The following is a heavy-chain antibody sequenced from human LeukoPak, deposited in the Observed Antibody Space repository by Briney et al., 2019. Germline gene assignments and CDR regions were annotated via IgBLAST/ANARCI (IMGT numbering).Heavy chain of an antibody. D-gene: IGHD6-19*01. Sequence: PSETLSLTCTVSGGSISSYYWSWIRQPPGKGLEWIGYIYYGGSTNYNPSLKSRVTISVDTSKNQFSLKLSSVTAADTAVYYCARDSPYSSGWSDYYYYGMDVWGQGTTVTVSS. CDR2: IYYGGST. V-gene: IGHV4-59*01. CDR1: GGSISSYY. CDR3: ARDSPYSSGWSDYYYYGMDV. J-gene: IGHJ6*02.